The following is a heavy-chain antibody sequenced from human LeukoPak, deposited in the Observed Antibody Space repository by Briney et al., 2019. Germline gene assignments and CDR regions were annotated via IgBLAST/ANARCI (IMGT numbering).Heavy chain of an antibody. J-gene: IGHJ5*02. D-gene: IGHD3-10*01. Sequence: ASVKVSCKASGGTFSSYAISWVRQAPGQGLEWMGGIIPIFGTANYAQKFQGRVTITADESTSTAYMELSSLRSEDTAVYYCARVRYYGSTGYWFDPWGQGTLATDSS. CDR2: IIPIFGTA. V-gene: IGHV1-69*13. CDR1: GGTFSSYA. CDR3: ARVRYYGSTGYWFDP.